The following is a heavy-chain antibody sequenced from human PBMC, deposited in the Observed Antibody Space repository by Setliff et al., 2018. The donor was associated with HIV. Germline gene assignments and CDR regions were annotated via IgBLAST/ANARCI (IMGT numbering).Heavy chain of an antibody. D-gene: IGHD3-22*01. CDR3: ATAPTMKVVYSGF. V-gene: IGHV1-69-2*01. J-gene: IGHJ4*02. Sequence: ASVKVSCKTSGYTFTNYYMHWVRQAPGKGLEWVGRVDPEDGETVYPEKFQGRVTITADTSTDTAYMELSSLRSEDTAVYYCATAPTMKVVYSGFWGQGTLVTVSS. CDR2: VDPEDGET. CDR1: GYTFTNYY.